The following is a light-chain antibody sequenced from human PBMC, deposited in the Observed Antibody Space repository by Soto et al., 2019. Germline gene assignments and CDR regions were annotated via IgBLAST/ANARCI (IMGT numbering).Light chain of an antibody. CDR3: QSYDNSLSGSWV. J-gene: IGLJ3*02. Sequence: QSVLTQPPSVSGAPGQRVTISCTGSSSNIGAGYDVHWYQHLPGTAPKLLIYGNNNRPSGVPDRFSGFKSGTSASLAITGLQAEDEADYYCQSYDNSLSGSWVFGGGTKLTVL. V-gene: IGLV1-40*01. CDR2: GNN. CDR1: SSNIGAGYD.